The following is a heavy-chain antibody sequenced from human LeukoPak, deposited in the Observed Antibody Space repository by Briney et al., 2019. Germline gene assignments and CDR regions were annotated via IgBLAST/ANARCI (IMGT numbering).Heavy chain of an antibody. CDR1: GFTFSSYS. CDR3: ARGRVDSSSWYY. D-gene: IGHD6-13*01. J-gene: IGHJ4*02. Sequence: PGGSLRLSCAASGFTFSSYSMNWVRQAPGKGLEWVSYISSSGSTIYCADSVKGRFTISRDNAKNSLYLQMNSLRDEDTAVYYCARGRVDSSSWYYWGQGTLVTVSS. V-gene: IGHV3-48*02. CDR2: ISSSGSTI.